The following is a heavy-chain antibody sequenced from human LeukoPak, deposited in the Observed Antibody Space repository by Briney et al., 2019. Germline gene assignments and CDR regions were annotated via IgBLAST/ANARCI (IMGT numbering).Heavy chain of an antibody. CDR1: GGSVTNYY. CDR3: ARGVPGAPGSYYYFDY. D-gene: IGHD3-10*01. J-gene: IGHJ4*02. CDR2: IYYSGST. V-gene: IGHV4-59*08. Sequence: SETLSLTCTVSGGSVTNYYWTWIRQPPGKGLEWIGYIYYSGSTNYNPSLKSRVTISVDTSKNQFSLKLSSVTAADTAVYYRARGVPGAPGSYYYFDYWGQGTLVTVSS.